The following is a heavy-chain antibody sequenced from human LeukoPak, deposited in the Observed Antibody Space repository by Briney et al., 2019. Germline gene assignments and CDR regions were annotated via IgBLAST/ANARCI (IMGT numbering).Heavy chain of an antibody. CDR2: IYYSGST. CDR1: GGSISSYY. CDR3: ARGLGSGSYWRRPFDY. D-gene: IGHD1-26*01. Sequence: SETLSLTCTGSGGSISSYYWSWIRQPPGKGLEWIGYIYYSGSTNYNPSLKSRVTISVDTSKNQFSLKLSSVTAADTAVYYCARGLGSGSYWRRPFDYWGQGTLVTVSS. J-gene: IGHJ4*02. V-gene: IGHV4-59*01.